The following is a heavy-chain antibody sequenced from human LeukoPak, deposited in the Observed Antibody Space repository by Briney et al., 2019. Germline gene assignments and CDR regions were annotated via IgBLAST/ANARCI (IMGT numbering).Heavy chain of an antibody. D-gene: IGHD3-9*01. Sequence: EPGGSLRLSCAASGFTFSSYWMHWVRQAPGKGLLWVSRINSDGSSTSYADFVKGRFTISRDNAKNTLYLQMNSLRAEDTAVYYCASSDQGDILEAHWGQGTLVTVSS. V-gene: IGHV3-74*01. CDR1: GFTFSSYW. CDR3: ASSDQGDILEAH. J-gene: IGHJ4*02. CDR2: INSDGSST.